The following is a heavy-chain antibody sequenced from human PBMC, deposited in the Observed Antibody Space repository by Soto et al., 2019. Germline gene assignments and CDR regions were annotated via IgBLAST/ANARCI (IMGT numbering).Heavy chain of an antibody. J-gene: IGHJ6*02. D-gene: IGHD2-2*01. CDR2: IYPGDSAT. Sequence: PGESLKISCKGSGYSFTSYWIGWVRQMPGKGLEWMGIIYPGDSATRYSPSFQGQVTISADKSISTAYLQWSSLKASDTAMYYCARRANIVVVPADYGMDVWGQGTTVTVSS. V-gene: IGHV5-51*01. CDR1: GYSFTSYW. CDR3: ARRANIVVVPADYGMDV.